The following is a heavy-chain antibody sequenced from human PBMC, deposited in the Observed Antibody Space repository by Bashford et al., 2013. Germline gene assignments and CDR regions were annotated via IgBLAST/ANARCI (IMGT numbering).Heavy chain of an antibody. J-gene: IGHJ4*02. Sequence: SSETLSLTCAVYGGSFSGYYWSWIRQPPGKGLEWIGEINHSGSTNYNPSLKSRVTISVDTSKNQFSLKLSSVTAADTAVYYCARDRGETRLHLGDYRPFRDYWGQGTLVTVSS. D-gene: IGHD3-16*02. CDR3: ARDRGETRLHLGDYRPFRDY. CDR1: GGSFSGYY. V-gene: IGHV4-34*01. CDR2: INHSGST.